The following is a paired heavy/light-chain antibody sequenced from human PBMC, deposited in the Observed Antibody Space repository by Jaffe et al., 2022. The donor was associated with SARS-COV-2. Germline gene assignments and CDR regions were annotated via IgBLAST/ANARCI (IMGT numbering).Light chain of an antibody. V-gene: IGLV2-8*01. CDR2: EVN. CDR1: SSDVGSDDY. Sequence: QSALTQPPSASGSAGQSVTISCTGTSSDVGSDDYVSWYQQHPGKAPKLIIYEVNKRPSGVPDRFSGSKSGNTASLTVSGLQAEEEADYYCSSYAGSTIIFGGGTKLTVL. CDR3: SSYAGSTII. J-gene: IGLJ2*01.
Heavy chain of an antibody. CDR1: GGPFTSYT. D-gene: IGHD3-10*01. V-gene: IGHV1-69*02. Sequence: QVQLVQSGAEVKRPGSSVKVSCRTSGGPFTSYTLSWMRQAPGHGLEWMGRIIPVLDVANNVQKFQGRLTITADKSTSTAYMELTSLRSEDTAVYYCATSSSYKGAFDSWGQGTLVTVSS. J-gene: IGHJ4*02. CDR2: IIPVLDVA. CDR3: ATSSSYKGAFDS.